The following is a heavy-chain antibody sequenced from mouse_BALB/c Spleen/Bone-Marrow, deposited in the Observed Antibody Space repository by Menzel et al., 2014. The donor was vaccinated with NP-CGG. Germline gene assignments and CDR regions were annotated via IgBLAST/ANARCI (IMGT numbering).Heavy chain of an antibody. Sequence: QVQLKDSGAGLVRPGSSVKISCKASGYAFSVYWMNWVKQRPGQGLEWIGQIYPGDGDTNYNGKFKGRATLTADKSSNTAYMQLSSLTSEDSAVYFCARGGISVDYWGQGTTLTVSS. CDR2: IYPGDGDT. CDR3: ARGGISVDY. J-gene: IGHJ2*01. V-gene: IGHV1-80*01. CDR1: GYAFSVYW.